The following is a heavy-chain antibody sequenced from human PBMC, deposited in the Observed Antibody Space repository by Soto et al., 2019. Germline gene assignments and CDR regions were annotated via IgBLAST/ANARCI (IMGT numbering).Heavy chain of an antibody. CDR2: IYYSGST. CDR3: ARQLGSSWYYYFDY. CDR1: GGSISSYY. V-gene: IGHV4-59*08. J-gene: IGHJ4*02. Sequence: SETLSLTCTVSGGSISSYYWSWIRQPPGKGLEWIGYIYYSGSTNYNPSLKSRVNKSVDTSKNQFSLKLSSVTAADTAVYYCARQLGSSWYYYFDYWGQGTLVTVSS. D-gene: IGHD6-13*01.